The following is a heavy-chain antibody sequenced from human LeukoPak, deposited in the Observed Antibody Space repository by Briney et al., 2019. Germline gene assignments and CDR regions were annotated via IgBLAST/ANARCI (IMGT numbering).Heavy chain of an antibody. D-gene: IGHD3/OR15-3a*01. CDR3: TTKYGTGY. V-gene: IGHV3-15*01. J-gene: IGHJ4*02. CDR2: IKSKIDGGTT. Sequence: GGSLRLSCAASGFTFSKAWMTWVRQAPGKGLEWVGRIKSKIDGGTTDYAAPVKGRFTISRDDSQNTLSLQMNSLNTEDTAVYYCTTKYGTGYWGQGTLVTVSS. CDR1: GFTFSKAW.